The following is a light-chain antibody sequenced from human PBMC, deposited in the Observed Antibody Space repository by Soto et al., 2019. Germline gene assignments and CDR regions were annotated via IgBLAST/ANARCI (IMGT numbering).Light chain of an antibody. J-gene: IGKJ5*01. CDR2: DAS. V-gene: IGKV1-33*01. CDR3: QQYASLPLT. CDR1: QGINSW. Sequence: IQWTRSPSSLSASVGDRVSTTGQAGQGINSWLNWYQQKPGKAPKLLIYDASSLDRGVPSRFTGSGSGTDFTFTITSLQSDDFATYYCQQYASLPLTFGQGTRLEIK.